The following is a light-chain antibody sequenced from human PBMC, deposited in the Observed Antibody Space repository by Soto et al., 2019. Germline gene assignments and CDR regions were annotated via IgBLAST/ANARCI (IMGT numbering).Light chain of an antibody. CDR2: AAS. V-gene: IGKV1-39*01. CDR3: QHSYSIVALT. CDR1: QNISSY. J-gene: IGKJ4*01. Sequence: DIPMTQSPSSLSASVGDRVTITCRASQNISSYLNWYQQKPGKAPKLLIYAASSLQSGVPSRFSGSGSGTDFTLTISSLQPEDFATYYCQHSYSIVALTFGGGTKVEIK.